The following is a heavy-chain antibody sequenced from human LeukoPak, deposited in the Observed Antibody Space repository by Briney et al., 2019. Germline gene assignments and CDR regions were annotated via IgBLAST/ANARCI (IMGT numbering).Heavy chain of an antibody. J-gene: IGHJ4*02. Sequence: GGSLRLSCAASGFTFSSYGMHWVRQAPGKGLEWVATIKQYGSEKYYVDSVKGRFTISRDNAKNSLFLQMNSLRAEDTAVYYCARTSYVVIVVPTAGGGDIDYWGQGTLVTVSS. CDR1: GFTFSSYG. D-gene: IGHD2-2*01. CDR2: IKQYGSEK. CDR3: ARTSYVVIVVPTAGGGDIDY. V-gene: IGHV3-7*01.